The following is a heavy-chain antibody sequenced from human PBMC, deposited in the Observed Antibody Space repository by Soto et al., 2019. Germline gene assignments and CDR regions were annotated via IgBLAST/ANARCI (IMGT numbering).Heavy chain of an antibody. V-gene: IGHV5-51*01. CDR3: ARRGSSGYSGYDYYFDY. CDR2: IYPGDSDT. J-gene: IGHJ4*02. Sequence: GESLKISCKGSGYSFTSYWIGWVRQMPGNGLEWMGIIYPGDSDTRYSPSFQGQVAISADKSISTAYLQWSSLKASDTAMYYCARRGSSGYSGYDYYFDYWGQGTLVTVSS. D-gene: IGHD5-12*01. CDR1: GYSFTSYW.